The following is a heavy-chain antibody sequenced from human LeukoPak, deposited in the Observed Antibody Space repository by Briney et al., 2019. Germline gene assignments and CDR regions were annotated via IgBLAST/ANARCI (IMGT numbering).Heavy chain of an antibody. D-gene: IGHD5-12*01. CDR2: ISSSSSYI. CDR1: GFTFSSYS. V-gene: IGHV3-21*01. J-gene: IGHJ4*02. Sequence: GGSLRLSCAASGFTFSSYSMNWVRQAPGKGLEWVSSISSSSSYIYYADSVKGRFTISRDNAKNSLYLQMNSLRAEDTAVYYCAIRGYSGYDGIDYWGQGTLVTVSS. CDR3: AIRGYSGYDGIDY.